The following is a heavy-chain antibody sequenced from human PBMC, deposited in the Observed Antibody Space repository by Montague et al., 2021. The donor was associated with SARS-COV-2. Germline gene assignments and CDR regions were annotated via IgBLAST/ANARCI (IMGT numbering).Heavy chain of an antibody. CDR2: IDWDDGK. D-gene: IGHD3-9*01. CDR3: ARRTYDILTGYDYGMDV. J-gene: IGHJ6*01. V-gene: IGHV2-70*11. CDR1: GFSLSTSGMC. Sequence: PALVKPTQTLTLTCTFSGFSLSTSGMCVSWVRQPPGKALEWLARIDWDDGKYYSTSLRTRLTISKDISKNQVVLTMTNMDPVDTATYYCARRTYDILTGYDYGMDVWGQGTTVTVSS.